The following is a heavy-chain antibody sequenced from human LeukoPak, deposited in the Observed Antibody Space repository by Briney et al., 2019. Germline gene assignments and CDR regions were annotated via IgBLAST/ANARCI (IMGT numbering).Heavy chain of an antibody. Sequence: GGSLRLSCAASGFTVSSNYMSWVRQAPGKGLEWVSVIYSGGSTYYADSVRGRFTISRDNSKNTLHLQVNGLRAEDTAVYYCARDNGYGDYRYWGQGTLVTVSS. V-gene: IGHV3-53*01. D-gene: IGHD4-17*01. CDR3: ARDNGYGDYRY. CDR2: IYSGGST. CDR1: GFTVSSNY. J-gene: IGHJ4*02.